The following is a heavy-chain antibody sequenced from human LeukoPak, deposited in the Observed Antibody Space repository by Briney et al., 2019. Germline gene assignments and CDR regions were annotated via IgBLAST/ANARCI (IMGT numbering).Heavy chain of an antibody. J-gene: IGHJ4*02. CDR1: GGSISSSSYS. CDR2: IYYSGST. D-gene: IGHD6-13*01. Sequence: SETLSLTCTVSGGSISSSSYSWGWIRQPPGKGLEWIGSIYYSGSTYYNPSLKSRVTISVDTSKNQFSLKLSSVTAADTAVYYCARHKQQLVDYWGQGTLVTVSS. CDR3: ARHKQQLVDY. V-gene: IGHV4-39*01.